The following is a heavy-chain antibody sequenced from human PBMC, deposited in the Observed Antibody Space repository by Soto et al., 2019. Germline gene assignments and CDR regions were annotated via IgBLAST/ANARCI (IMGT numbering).Heavy chain of an antibody. CDR3: ARGDYFDRRFDS. J-gene: IGHJ4*02. CDR2: IKQDGSEK. V-gene: IGHV3-7*03. D-gene: IGHD3-22*01. CDR1: GFTFVTSW. Sequence: PWGSLRLSCAASGFTFVTSWMNLVRQAPVKGLEWVADIKQDGSEKYYVDSLKGRFTISRDNAKNSLYLQMNSLRAEDTAVYYCARGDYFDRRFDSWGQGTLVTVSS.